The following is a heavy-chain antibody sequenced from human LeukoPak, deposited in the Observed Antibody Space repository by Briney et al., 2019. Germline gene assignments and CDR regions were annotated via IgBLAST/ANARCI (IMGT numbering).Heavy chain of an antibody. CDR3: AKSSVYAIYDY. V-gene: IGHV3-23*01. Sequence: GGSLRLSCAASGFTSSSYAMSWVRQAPGKGLEWVSAISSSGGSTYYADSVKGRFTISRDNSKNTLYLQMNSLRAEDTAVYYCAKSSVYAIYDYWGQGTLVTVSS. CDR1: GFTSSSYA. J-gene: IGHJ4*02. D-gene: IGHD2-8*01. CDR2: ISSSGGST.